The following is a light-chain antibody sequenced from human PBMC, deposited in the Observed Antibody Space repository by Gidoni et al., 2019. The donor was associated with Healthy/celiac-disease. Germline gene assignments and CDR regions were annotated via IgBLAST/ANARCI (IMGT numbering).Light chain of an antibody. CDR3: KQYNSYRT. CDR1: QSISSW. CDR2: KAS. J-gene: IGKJ1*01. Sequence: DIQITQSPSTLSASVGERVTINCRASQSISSWLAWYQQKPGKAPKLLIYKASSLESGVPSRFSGSGSGTEFTLTISSLQPDDFATYYCKQYNSYRTFGQGTKVEIK. V-gene: IGKV1-5*03.